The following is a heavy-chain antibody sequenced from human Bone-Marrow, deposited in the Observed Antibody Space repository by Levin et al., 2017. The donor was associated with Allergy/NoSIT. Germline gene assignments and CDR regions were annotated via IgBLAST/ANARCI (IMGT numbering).Heavy chain of an antibody. CDR2: IWYDGSNK. Sequence: PGGSLRLSCAASGFTFSSYGMHWVRQAPGKGLEWVAVIWYDGSNKYYADSVKGRFTISRDNSKNTLYLQMNSLRAEDTAVYYCASAGGYDYVWGSYRSYYFDYWGQGTLVTVSS. D-gene: IGHD3-16*02. V-gene: IGHV3-33*01. CDR3: ASAGGYDYVWGSYRSYYFDY. J-gene: IGHJ4*02. CDR1: GFTFSSYG.